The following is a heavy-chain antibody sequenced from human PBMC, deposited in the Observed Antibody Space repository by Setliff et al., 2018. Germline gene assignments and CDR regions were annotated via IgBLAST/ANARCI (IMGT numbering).Heavy chain of an antibody. V-gene: IGHV4-39*07. CDR2: IFYNGMA. J-gene: IGHJ4*02. CDR3: ARGIGGYCSSASCSNESWR. Sequence: PSETLSLTCAVSGASIRNNYYWGWIRQSPGTGLEWIGSIFYNGMAYYNPSLKSRVTISVDTSKNQFSLKLTSVTAADTAVYYCARGIGGYCSSASCSNESWRWGQGTLVTVSS. CDR1: GASIRNNYY. D-gene: IGHD2-2*01.